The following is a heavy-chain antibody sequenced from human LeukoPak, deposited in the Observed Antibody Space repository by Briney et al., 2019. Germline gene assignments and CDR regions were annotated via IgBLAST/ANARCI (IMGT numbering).Heavy chain of an antibody. CDR2: INHSGST. D-gene: IGHD3-22*01. J-gene: IGHJ4*02. CDR1: GGSFSGYY. CDR3: ARAWYYYDSSGYYPFDY. Sequence: PSETLSLTCAVYGGSFSGYYWSWIRQPPGKGLEWIGEINHSGSTNYNPSLKSRVTISVGTSKNQFSLKLSSVTAADTAVYYCARAWYYYDSSGYYPFDYWGQGTLVTVSS. V-gene: IGHV4-34*01.